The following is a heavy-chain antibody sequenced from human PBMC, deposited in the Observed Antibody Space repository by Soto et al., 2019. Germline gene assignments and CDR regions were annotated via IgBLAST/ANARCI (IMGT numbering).Heavy chain of an antibody. J-gene: IGHJ3*02. CDR1: GGTFSSYA. CDR3: ARDMYYYDSSGYNTGRNDAFDI. Sequence: SVKVSCKASGGTFSSYAISWVRQAPGQGLEWMGGIIPIFGTANYAQKFQGRVTITADESTSTAYMELSSLRSEDTAVYYCARDMYYYDSSGYNTGRNDAFDIWGQGTMVTVS. CDR2: IIPIFGTA. V-gene: IGHV1-69*13. D-gene: IGHD3-22*01.